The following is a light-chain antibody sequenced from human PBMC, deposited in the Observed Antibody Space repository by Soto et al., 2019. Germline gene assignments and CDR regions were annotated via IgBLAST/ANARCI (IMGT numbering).Light chain of an antibody. CDR1: NSDVGAYNY. CDR2: EVT. Sequence: QSALTQPASVSGSPGQSITISCTGTNSDVGAYNYVSWYQQYPGKAPKVMIYEVTSRPSGVSNRFSGSKSGNTASLTISGLQAEDEADYYCSSYTGSSTWVFGGVTKLTVL. V-gene: IGLV2-14*01. CDR3: SSYTGSSTWV. J-gene: IGLJ3*02.